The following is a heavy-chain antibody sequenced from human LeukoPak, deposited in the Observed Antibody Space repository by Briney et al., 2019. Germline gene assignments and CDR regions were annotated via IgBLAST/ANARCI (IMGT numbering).Heavy chain of an antibody. Sequence: SETLSLTCTVSGGSISSSSYYWGWIRQPPGKGLEWIGSIYYSGSTYYNPSLKSRVTISVDTSKNQFSLKPSSVTAADTAVYYCARVSGHYYDSSANNDYWGQGTLVTVSS. CDR2: IYYSGST. CDR1: GGSISSSSYY. CDR3: ARVSGHYYDSSANNDY. V-gene: IGHV4-39*07. D-gene: IGHD3-22*01. J-gene: IGHJ4*02.